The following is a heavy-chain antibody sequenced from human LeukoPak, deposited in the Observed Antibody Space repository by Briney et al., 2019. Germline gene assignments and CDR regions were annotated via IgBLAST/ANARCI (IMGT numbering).Heavy chain of an antibody. V-gene: IGHV4-34*01. J-gene: IGHJ5*02. CDR2: INHSGST. D-gene: IGHD3-10*01. CDR3: ARGRQLLLWFGELPGVWFDP. CDR1: GGSFSGYY. Sequence: SETLSLTFAVYGGSFSGYYWSWFRQPPGKGLEWSGEINHSGSTNYPPSLKSRVTISVDTSKNQFSLKLSSVTAADTAVYYCARGRQLLLWFGELPGVWFDPWGKGTLVTVSS.